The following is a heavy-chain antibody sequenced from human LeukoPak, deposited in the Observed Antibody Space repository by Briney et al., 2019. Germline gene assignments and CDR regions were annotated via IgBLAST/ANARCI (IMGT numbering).Heavy chain of an antibody. Sequence: SQTLSLTCTVSGGSISSGSYYWSWIRQPAGKGLEWIGRIYTSGSTNYNPSLKSRVTISADTSKNQFSLKVTSVTAADTAVYYCARARITIFGGPSFEDYWGQGTLVTVSS. CDR1: GGSISSGSYY. V-gene: IGHV4-61*02. CDR2: IYTSGST. D-gene: IGHD3-3*01. J-gene: IGHJ4*02. CDR3: ARARITIFGGPSFEDY.